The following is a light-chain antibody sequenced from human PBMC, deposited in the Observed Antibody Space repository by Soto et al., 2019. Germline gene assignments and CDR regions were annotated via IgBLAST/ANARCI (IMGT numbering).Light chain of an antibody. CDR2: GTS. Sequence: EIVLTQSPGTLSLSPGERATLSCRASQSVSSSYLAWYQHKPGQAPRLLISGTSSRATGIPDRFSGSGAVTDFTLTISRLEPEDFAVYYCQQYGTTPWTFGQGTRLEIK. V-gene: IGKV3-20*01. J-gene: IGKJ5*01. CDR1: QSVSSSY. CDR3: QQYGTTPWT.